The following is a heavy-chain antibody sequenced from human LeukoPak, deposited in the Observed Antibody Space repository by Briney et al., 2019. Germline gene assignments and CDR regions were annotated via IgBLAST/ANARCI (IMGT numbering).Heavy chain of an antibody. V-gene: IGHV1-2*02. D-gene: IGHD2-2*01. Sequence: ASVKVSCKASGYTFTGYYMHWVRQAPGQGLEWMGWINPNSGGTNYAQKFQGRVTMTRDTASSTAYMELSRLRSDDTAVYYCARDAPILGYCSSTSCYAVPYYYYGMDVWGQGTTVTVSS. J-gene: IGHJ6*02. CDR2: INPNSGGT. CDR1: GYTFTGYY. CDR3: ARDAPILGYCSSTSCYAVPYYYYGMDV.